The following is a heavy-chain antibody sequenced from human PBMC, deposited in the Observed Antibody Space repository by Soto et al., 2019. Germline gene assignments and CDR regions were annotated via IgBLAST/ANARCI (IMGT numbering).Heavy chain of an antibody. V-gene: IGHV3-43D*03. Sequence: GGSLRLSCAASGFTFDDYAMHWVRQAPGKGLEWVSLISWDGGSTYYADSVKGRFTISRDNSKNSLYLQMNSLRAEDTALYYCAKDMRPFGDEDWYFDLWGRGTLVTVSS. J-gene: IGHJ2*01. CDR3: AKDMRPFGDEDWYFDL. CDR1: GFTFDDYA. D-gene: IGHD3-16*01. CDR2: ISWDGGST.